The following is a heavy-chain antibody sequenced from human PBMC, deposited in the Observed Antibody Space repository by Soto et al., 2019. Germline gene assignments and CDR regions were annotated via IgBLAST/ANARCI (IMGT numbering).Heavy chain of an antibody. CDR1: GGSIGSGDYY. V-gene: IGHV4-30-4*01. CDR2: IYYSGST. D-gene: IGHD5-18*01. CDR3: AREGGYSYGTNYFDY. Sequence: SETLSLTCTVSGGSIGSGDYYWGWIRQHPGKGLEWIGYIYYSGSTYYNPSIKSRVTISVDTSKNQFSLKLSSVTAADTDVYYCAREGGYSYGTNYFDYWGQGTLVTVSS. J-gene: IGHJ4*02.